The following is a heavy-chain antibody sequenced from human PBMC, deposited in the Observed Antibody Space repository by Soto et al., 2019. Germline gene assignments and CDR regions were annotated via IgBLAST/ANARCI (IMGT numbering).Heavy chain of an antibody. CDR3: ARGEGRLVGTWFDP. J-gene: IGHJ5*02. V-gene: IGHV4-34*01. CDR2: INHSGST. D-gene: IGHD5-12*01. CDR1: GGSFSRYY. Sequence: QVQLQQWGAGLLKPSETLSLTCDVYGGSFSRYYWNWIRQPPGKGLEWLGEINHSGSTNYNPSLESRGTISLDTSKTQFSLKLTSVTAADTAVYYCARGEGRLVGTWFDPWGQGNLVTVSS.